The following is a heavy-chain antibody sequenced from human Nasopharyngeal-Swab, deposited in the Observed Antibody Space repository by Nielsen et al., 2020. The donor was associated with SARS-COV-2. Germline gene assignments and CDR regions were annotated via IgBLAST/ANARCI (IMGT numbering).Heavy chain of an antibody. D-gene: IGHD3-22*01. CDR2: ISWNSGSI. CDR3: ANLYYYDSSGYPGGDY. V-gene: IGHV3-9*01. J-gene: IGHJ4*02. CDR1: GFTFDDYA. Sequence: GGSLRLSCAASGFTFDDYAMHWVRQAPGKGLEWVSGISWNSGSIGYADSVKGRFTISRDNAKNSLYLQMNSLRAEDTALYYCANLYYYDSSGYPGGDYWGRGTLVTVSS.